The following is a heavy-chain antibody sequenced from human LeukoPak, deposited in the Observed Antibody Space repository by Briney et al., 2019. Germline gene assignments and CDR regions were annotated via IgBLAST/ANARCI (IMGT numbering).Heavy chain of an antibody. CDR3: ARDSVRGRPLVAFDI. V-gene: IGHV3-7*01. D-gene: IGHD3-10*01. Sequence: PGGSLRLSCAASGFSFSNYWMNWVRQAPGKGLEWAANIKYDASEQYYVDSVKGRFTISRDNAKNSLYLQMNILRAEDTAVYYCARDSVRGRPLVAFDIWGQGTMVTVSS. CDR1: GFSFSNYW. CDR2: IKYDASEQ. J-gene: IGHJ3*02.